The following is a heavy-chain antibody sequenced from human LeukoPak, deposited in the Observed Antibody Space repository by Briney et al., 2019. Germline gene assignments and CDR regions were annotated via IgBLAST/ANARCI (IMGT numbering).Heavy chain of an antibody. V-gene: IGHV4-31*03. CDR2: IYYSGSP. Sequence: SQTLSLTCTVSGGSISSGGYYWSWVRQHPGKGLEWIGYIYYSGSPYYNPSLKSRVTISVDTSKNQFSLKLSSVTAADTAVYYCASQTSPHGWFDPWGQGTLVTVSS. CDR3: ASQTSPHGWFDP. J-gene: IGHJ5*02. CDR1: GGSISSGGYY.